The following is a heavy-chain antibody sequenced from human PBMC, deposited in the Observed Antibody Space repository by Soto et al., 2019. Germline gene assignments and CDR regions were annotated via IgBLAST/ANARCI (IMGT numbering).Heavy chain of an antibody. Sequence: SDTLSLTCTVSGDSISSYYWSWIRQPPGKGLEWIGYIYYSGSTNYNPSLKSRVTISVDTPKNQFSLKLTSVTAADTAVYYCARGVATIGPWGKGTLVTVSS. D-gene: IGHD5-12*01. CDR1: GDSISSYY. V-gene: IGHV4-59*01. J-gene: IGHJ5*02. CDR2: IYYSGST. CDR3: ARGVATIGP.